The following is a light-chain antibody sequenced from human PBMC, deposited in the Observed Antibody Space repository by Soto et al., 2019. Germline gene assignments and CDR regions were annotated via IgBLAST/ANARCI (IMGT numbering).Light chain of an antibody. CDR3: QQRSNWPPSIT. J-gene: IGKJ5*01. CDR2: DAS. Sequence: EIVLTQSPATLSLSPGEGATLSCRASQSVSSYLTWYQQKPGQAPRLLIYDASNRATGIPARFSGSGYGTDFTLTISSLEPEDFADYYCQQRSNWPPSITFGQGTRLEIK. V-gene: IGKV3-11*01. CDR1: QSVSSY.